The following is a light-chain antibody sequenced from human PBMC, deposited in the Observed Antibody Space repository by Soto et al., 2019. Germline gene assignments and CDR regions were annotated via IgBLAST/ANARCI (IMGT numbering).Light chain of an antibody. Sequence: QSALTQPASVSGSPGQSVTISCTGTSSDFGSYKFVSWYQHHPGKVPKVIIYETSKRPSGVSDRFSGSKSGNTASLTISGLQAEDEADYYCFSFTSTNTHVFGSGTKLT. CDR2: ETS. CDR1: SSDFGSYKF. CDR3: FSFTSTNTHV. J-gene: IGLJ1*01. V-gene: IGLV2-23*01.